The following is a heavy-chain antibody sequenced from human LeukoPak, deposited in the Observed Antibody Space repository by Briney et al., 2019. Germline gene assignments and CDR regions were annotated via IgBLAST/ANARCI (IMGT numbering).Heavy chain of an antibody. V-gene: IGHV1-69*13. Sequence: SVKVSCKASGGTFSSYAISWVRQAPGQGLEWMGGIIPIFGTANYAQKFQGRVTITADESTSTAYMELSSLRSEDTAVYYCARDLGLAAAGTGLDYWGQGTLVTVSS. CDR3: ARDLGLAAAGTGLDY. CDR2: IIPIFGTA. CDR1: GGTFSSYA. D-gene: IGHD6-13*01. J-gene: IGHJ4*02.